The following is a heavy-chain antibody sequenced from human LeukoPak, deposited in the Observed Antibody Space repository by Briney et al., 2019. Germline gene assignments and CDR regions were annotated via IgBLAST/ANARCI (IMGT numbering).Heavy chain of an antibody. CDR2: VNSDGSST. V-gene: IGHV3-74*01. CDR3: ARGSGDGYNWRFDS. CDR1: GFTFSNYW. D-gene: IGHD5-24*01. J-gene: IGHJ5*01. Sequence: PGGSLRLSCAASGFTFSNYWMHWVRQAPGKGLVWVSRVNSDGSSTGYADSVKGRFTISRDSAKNTLYLQMNSLRAEDTAVYYCARGSGDGYNWRFDSWRQGTLVSVSS.